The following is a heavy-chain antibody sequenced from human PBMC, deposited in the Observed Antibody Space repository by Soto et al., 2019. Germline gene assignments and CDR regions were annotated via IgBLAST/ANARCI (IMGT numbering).Heavy chain of an antibody. CDR1: GFTFSSFG. CDR3: AKDLYGSGSLYGMDV. V-gene: IGHV3-30*18. J-gene: IGHJ6*02. D-gene: IGHD3-10*01. CDR2: ASYDGSYK. Sequence: AGGAPRLSFAAPGFTFSSFGMHRGRQAPGKGLEWVAVASYDGSYKYYADSVKGRFTISRDNSKNTLYLQMNSLRAEDTAVYYCAKDLYGSGSLYGMDVWGQGTTVTVSS.